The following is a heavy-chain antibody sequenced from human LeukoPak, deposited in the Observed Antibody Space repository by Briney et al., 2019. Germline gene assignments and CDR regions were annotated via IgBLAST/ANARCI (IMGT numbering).Heavy chain of an antibody. CDR1: GFTFSSYE. V-gene: IGHV3-48*03. CDR2: ISSSGSTI. Sequence: GGSLRLSCAASGFTFSSYEMNWVRQAPGKGLEWVSYISSSGSTIYYADSVKGRFTISRDNSKNTLYLQMGSLRAEDMAVYYCARGGYSGYDPSDFDYWGQGTLVTVSS. J-gene: IGHJ4*02. D-gene: IGHD5-12*01. CDR3: ARGGYSGYDPSDFDY.